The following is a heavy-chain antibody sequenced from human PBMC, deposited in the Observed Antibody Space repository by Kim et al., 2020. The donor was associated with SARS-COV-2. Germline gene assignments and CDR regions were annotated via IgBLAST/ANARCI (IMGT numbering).Heavy chain of an antibody. Sequence: GGSLRLSCAASGFTFSNDWMSWVRQAPGQGLERVAIINKDGSEKYYVDSVNGRITISRDNAKNSLYLQMNSLRAEDTAVYYCAREWGYWGHGTLVTVSS. D-gene: IGHD3-16*01. CDR1: GFTFSNDW. CDR2: INKDGSEK. J-gene: IGHJ4*01. CDR3: AREWGY. V-gene: IGHV3-7*01.